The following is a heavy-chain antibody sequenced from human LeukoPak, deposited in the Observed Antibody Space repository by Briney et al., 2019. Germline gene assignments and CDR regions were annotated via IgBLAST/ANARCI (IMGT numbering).Heavy chain of an antibody. V-gene: IGHV3-23*01. CDR2: ISGSGGST. D-gene: IGHD6-6*01. CDR1: GFTFSSYA. CDR3: AKDQYSSSSSYFDY. Sequence: GGSLRLSCAASGFTFSSYAMSWVRQAPGKGLEWVSAISGSGGSTYYADSVKGRFTISRDNSKNTLFLQMNSLRAEDTAVYYCAKDQYSSSSSYFDYWGQGTLVTVSS. J-gene: IGHJ4*02.